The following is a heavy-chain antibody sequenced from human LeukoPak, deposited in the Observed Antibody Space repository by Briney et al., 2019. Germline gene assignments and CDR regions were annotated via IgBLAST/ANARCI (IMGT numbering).Heavy chain of an antibody. CDR3: ARCDYGDYTDAFDI. V-gene: IGHV3-66*01. CDR2: IYSGGST. Sequence: GGSLRLSCAASGFTVSSNYMSWVRQAPGKGLEWVSVIYSGGSTYYADSVKGRFTISRDNSKNTLYLQMNSLRAEDTAVYYCARCDYGDYTDAFDIWGQGTMVTVSS. CDR1: GFTVSSNY. J-gene: IGHJ3*02. D-gene: IGHD4-17*01.